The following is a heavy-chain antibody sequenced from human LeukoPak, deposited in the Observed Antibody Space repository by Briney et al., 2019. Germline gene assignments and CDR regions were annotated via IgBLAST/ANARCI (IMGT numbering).Heavy chain of an antibody. CDR2: ISYDGSNK. CDR1: EFTFSSYG. V-gene: IGHV3-30*18. J-gene: IGHJ4*02. CDR3: AKNGATVTTCYFDY. Sequence: PGGSLRLSCAASEFTFSSYGMHWVRQAPGKGLEWVAVISYDGSNKYYADSVKGRFTISRDNSKNTLYLQMNSPRAEDTAVYYCAKNGATVTTCYFDYWGQGTLVTVSS. D-gene: IGHD4-17*01.